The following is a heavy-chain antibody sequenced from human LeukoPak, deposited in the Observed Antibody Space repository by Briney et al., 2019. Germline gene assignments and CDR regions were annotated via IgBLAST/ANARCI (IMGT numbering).Heavy chain of an antibody. D-gene: IGHD4-17*01. Sequence: GGSLRLSCAASGFTFSSYGMHWVRQAPGKGLEWVAVISYDGSNKYYADSVKGRFTISRDNARKSLYLQMNSLRAEDTAVYYCAKGMTTVTTSEDAFDIWGQGTMVTVSS. V-gene: IGHV3-30*18. CDR3: AKGMTTVTTSEDAFDI. J-gene: IGHJ3*02. CDR2: ISYDGSNK. CDR1: GFTFSSYG.